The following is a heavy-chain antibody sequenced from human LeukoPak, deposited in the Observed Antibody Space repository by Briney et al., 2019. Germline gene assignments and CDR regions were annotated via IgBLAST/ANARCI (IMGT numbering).Heavy chain of an antibody. Sequence: ASVRVSCKASGYTFTGYYIHWVRQAPGQGLEWLGWISPNTGGTHYAQNFQDGVTVTRDTSISTAYMDLSRLRSDDTAVYYCARDRGYSGYDVWGQGTLVTVSS. CDR1: GYTFTGYY. CDR2: ISPNTGGT. D-gene: IGHD5-12*01. CDR3: ARDRGYSGYDV. V-gene: IGHV1-2*02. J-gene: IGHJ4*02.